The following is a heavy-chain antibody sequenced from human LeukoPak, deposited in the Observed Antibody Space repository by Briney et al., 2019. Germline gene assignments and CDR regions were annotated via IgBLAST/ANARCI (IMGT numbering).Heavy chain of an antibody. D-gene: IGHD2/OR15-2a*01. V-gene: IGHV3-33*01. CDR2: IWYDGSNK. Sequence: GGSLRLSCAASGFTFSSYGMHWVRQAPGKGLEWVAVIWYDGSNKYCADSVKGRFTISRDNSKNTLYLQMNSLRAEDTAVYYCARATRDHLLLFDYWGQGTLVTVSS. J-gene: IGHJ4*02. CDR1: GFTFSSYG. CDR3: ARATRDHLLLFDY.